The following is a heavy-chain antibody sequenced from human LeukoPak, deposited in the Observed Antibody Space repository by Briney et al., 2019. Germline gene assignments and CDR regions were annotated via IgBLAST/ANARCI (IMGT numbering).Heavy chain of an antibody. CDR2: ISSRSTTI. V-gene: IGHV3-48*02. CDR1: GFTFSNYE. J-gene: IGHJ3*02. D-gene: IGHD7-27*01. Sequence: GGSLRLSCVASGFTFSNYEMNWVRQAPGKGLEWVSYISSRSTTIYYADSVKGRFTISRDNAKNSLYLQMSSLRDEDTAAYYCARDLPPRALGAFDIWGQGTVVTVSS. CDR3: ARDLPPRALGAFDI.